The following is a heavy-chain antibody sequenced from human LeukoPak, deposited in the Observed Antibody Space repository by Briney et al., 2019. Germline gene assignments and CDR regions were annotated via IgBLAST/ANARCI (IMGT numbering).Heavy chain of an antibody. D-gene: IGHD1-26*01. J-gene: IGHJ6*02. CDR2: ISSSSSYR. CDR1: GFIFSWYS. Sequence: GGSLRLSCAASGFIFSWYSMNWVRQAPGKGLEWVSSISSSSSYRYYAESVKGRFTISRDNAKNTLYLQMNSLRAEDAAVYFCTRDSYISNVYYGMDVWGQGATVTVSS. CDR3: TRDSYISNVYYGMDV. V-gene: IGHV3-21*01.